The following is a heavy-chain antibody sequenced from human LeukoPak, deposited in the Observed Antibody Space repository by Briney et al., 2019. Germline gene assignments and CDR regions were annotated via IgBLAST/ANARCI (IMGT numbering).Heavy chain of an antibody. CDR1: GFTFSSYH. J-gene: IGHJ6*03. Sequence: GGSPRLSCEVSGFTFSSYHMNWVRQAPGKGLEWVSSIGSSGSYIYYADSLTGRFTISRDNAKNSLFLQLNSLRAEDTAVYYCARYYGSGRADYYYYYMDVWGKGTTVTVSS. V-gene: IGHV3-21*01. D-gene: IGHD3-10*01. CDR2: IGSSGSYI. CDR3: ARYYGSGRADYYYYYMDV.